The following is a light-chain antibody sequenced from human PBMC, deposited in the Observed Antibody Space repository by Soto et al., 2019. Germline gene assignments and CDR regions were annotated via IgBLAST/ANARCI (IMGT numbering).Light chain of an antibody. CDR1: SSDVGGYNY. CDR3: SSYATSSILYV. CDR2: EVT. V-gene: IGLV2-14*01. J-gene: IGLJ1*01. Sequence: QSALTQPASVSGSPGQSITISCTGTSSDVGGYNYVSWYQQHQGKAPKLIVYEVTNRASGVSRRFSASKSGNTASLTISGLQAEDEADYYCSSYATSSILYVFGTGTKVTVL.